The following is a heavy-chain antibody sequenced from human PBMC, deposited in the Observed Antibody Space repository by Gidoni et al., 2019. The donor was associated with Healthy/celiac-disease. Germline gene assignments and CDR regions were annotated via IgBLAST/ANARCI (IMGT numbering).Heavy chain of an antibody. V-gene: IGHV4-31*03. D-gene: IGHD6-13*01. CDR3: ARSPIAAAGTRFDP. CDR1: GGSISSGGYY. Sequence: QVQLQASGPGLVTPSQPLSLTCTVSGGSISSGGYYWSWIRQHPGKGLEWIGYIYYSGSTYYNPSLKSRVTISVDTSKNQFSLKLSSVTAADTAVYYCARSPIAAAGTRFDPWGQGTLVTVSS. J-gene: IGHJ5*02. CDR2: IYYSGST.